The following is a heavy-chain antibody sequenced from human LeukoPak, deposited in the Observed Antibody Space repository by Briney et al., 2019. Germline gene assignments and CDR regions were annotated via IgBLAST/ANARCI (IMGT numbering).Heavy chain of an antibody. CDR2: ISSSSGSI. CDR1: GFTFSSYS. V-gene: IGHV3-21*01. D-gene: IGHD1-1*01. J-gene: IGHJ4*02. Sequence: GGSLRLSCGASGFTFSSYSMNWVRQAPGKGLEWVSSISSSSGSIYYADSVKGRFTISRDNAKNSLYLQMNSLRAEDTAVYYCARDWNYYSCWGQGTLVTVSS. CDR3: ARDWNYYSC.